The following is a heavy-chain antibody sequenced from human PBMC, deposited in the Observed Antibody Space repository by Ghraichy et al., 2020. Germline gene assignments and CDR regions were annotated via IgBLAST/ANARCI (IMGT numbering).Heavy chain of an antibody. CDR2: ISGSATGK. Sequence: LSLTCAASGFTFTNYAMSWVRQAPGKGLEWVSAISGSATGKDYADSVKGRFTISRDNSKNTLYLQMHSLRAEDTAVYYCAKRDGYYSNFDYWGQGTLVTVSS. D-gene: IGHD3-22*01. CDR1: GFTFTNYA. V-gene: IGHV3-23*01. J-gene: IGHJ4*02. CDR3: AKRDGYYSNFDY.